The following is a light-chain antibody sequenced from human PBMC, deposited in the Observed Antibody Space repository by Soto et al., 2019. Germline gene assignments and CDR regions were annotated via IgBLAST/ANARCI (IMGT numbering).Light chain of an antibody. CDR3: LQYESSPLT. CDR1: QSVSSAL. Sequence: EIVLTQSPDTLSLSPGERATLSCRARQSVSSALLAWYQQKPGQAPRLLIYRASTRATGIPDRFAGSGSGTDFTLTSSRLEPEDFAVYYCLQYESSPLTCGGGTKVEIK. CDR2: RAS. V-gene: IGKV3-20*01. J-gene: IGKJ4*01.